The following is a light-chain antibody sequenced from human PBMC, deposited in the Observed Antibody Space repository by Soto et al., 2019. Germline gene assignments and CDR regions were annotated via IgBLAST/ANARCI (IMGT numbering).Light chain of an antibody. CDR2: DAS. V-gene: IGKV1-5*01. J-gene: IGKJ2*01. CDR1: QRINNW. CDR3: QQYHTYPYT. Sequence: DIQMTQSPSTLSASVGDRVTITCRASQRINNWLAWYQQKPGKAPKFLMFDASTLETGVPSRFSGSGSGTAFTLPISSLQPDDFATYFCQQYHTYPYTFGQGTKLEIK.